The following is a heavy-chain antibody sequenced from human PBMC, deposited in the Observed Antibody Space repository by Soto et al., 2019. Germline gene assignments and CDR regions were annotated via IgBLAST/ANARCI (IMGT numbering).Heavy chain of an antibody. CDR1: GYTFITYG. CDR3: ARGPTDYYDDSANYFLDY. V-gene: IGHV1-18*01. J-gene: IGHJ4*02. D-gene: IGHD3-22*01. CDR2: ISTYNGNT. Sequence: QVQLVQSGAEVKKPGASVKVSCKASGYTFITYGVSWVRQAPGQGLDWLGWISTYNGNTRYAERLQGRVTMTTDTTTNAASMELRNLRSDDTAVYYCARGPTDYYDDSANYFLDYWGQGTLVTVSS.